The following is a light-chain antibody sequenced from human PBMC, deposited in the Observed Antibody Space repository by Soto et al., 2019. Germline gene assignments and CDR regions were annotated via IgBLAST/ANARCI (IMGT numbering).Light chain of an antibody. Sequence: ETVLTQSPGTLSLSPGERATLSCRASQSFSSSYLAWYQQKPGQAPRLLIYDTSSRATGIPDRFSGSGSGTDFTLTISRLELEDFAVYYCQQYGSSYTFGQGTKLEIK. CDR1: QSFSSSY. V-gene: IGKV3-20*01. CDR2: DTS. CDR3: QQYGSSYT. J-gene: IGKJ2*01.